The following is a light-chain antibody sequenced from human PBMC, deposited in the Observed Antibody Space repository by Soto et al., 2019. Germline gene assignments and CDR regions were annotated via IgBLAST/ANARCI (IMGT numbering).Light chain of an antibody. V-gene: IGKV3-20*01. J-gene: IGKJ1*01. CDR1: QSVSSSF. CDR3: QHYVTSLIT. Sequence: VLTQSPGTLSLSQGERATLSCRASQSVSSSFLAWYQQKPGQAPRLLIYGASSRAPGIPDRFSGSGSGTDFTLTISRLEPEDFAVYYCQHYVTSLITFGQGTKVDIK. CDR2: GAS.